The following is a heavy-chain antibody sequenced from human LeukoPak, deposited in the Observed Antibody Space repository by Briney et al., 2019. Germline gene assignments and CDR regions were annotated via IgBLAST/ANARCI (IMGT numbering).Heavy chain of an antibody. Sequence: GRSLRLSCAASGFTFSTYAMHWVRQGPGKGLEWVAVISYDGSNKFYADSVKGRFTISRDNSKNTLYLQMSSLSAEDTAVYYCARTTTPHYYGSGSYALGYWVQGTLVTVSA. CDR1: GFTFSTYA. J-gene: IGHJ4*02. CDR2: ISYDGSNK. CDR3: ARTTTPHYYGSGSYALGY. D-gene: IGHD3-10*01. V-gene: IGHV3-30-3*01.